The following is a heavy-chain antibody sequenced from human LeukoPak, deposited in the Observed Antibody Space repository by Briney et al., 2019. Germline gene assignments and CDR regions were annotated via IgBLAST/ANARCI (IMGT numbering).Heavy chain of an antibody. Sequence: PSETLSLTCAVSGYSISSGYYWGWIRQPPGKGLEWIGSIYHSGSTYYNPSLKSRVTISVDTSKNQFSLKLSSVTAADTAVYYCATTSDYCSSTSCYTDGWFDPWGQGTLVTVSS. V-gene: IGHV4-38-2*01. CDR2: IYHSGST. J-gene: IGHJ5*02. D-gene: IGHD2-2*02. CDR1: GYSISSGYY. CDR3: ATTSDYCSSTSCYTDGWFDP.